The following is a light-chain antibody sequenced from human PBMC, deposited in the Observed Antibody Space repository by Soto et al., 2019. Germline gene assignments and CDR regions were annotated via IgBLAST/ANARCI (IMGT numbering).Light chain of an antibody. V-gene: IGKV1-9*01. CDR1: QDIENY. J-gene: IGKJ1*01. CDR3: QQLDNYPRT. CDR2: TAS. Sequence: DIQLTHSPSSLSASVGDRVTITCHASQDIENYLNWYQQKPGKAPKLLIYTASSLQSGVPSRFSGSGSGTEFTLTISSLQPEDFATYYCQQLDNYPRTFGQGTKVDI.